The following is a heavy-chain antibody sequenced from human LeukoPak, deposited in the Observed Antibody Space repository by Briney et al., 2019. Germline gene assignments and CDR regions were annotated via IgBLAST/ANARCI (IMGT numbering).Heavy chain of an antibody. J-gene: IGHJ4*02. V-gene: IGHV3-30*03. D-gene: IGHD2-8*01. Sequence: GGSLRLSCAASGFTFSSYSMNWVRQAPGKGLEWVAVISYDGSNKYYADSVKGRFTISRDNSKNTLYLQMNSLRAEDTAVYYCARDLSVLDPAYYIDYWGQGTLVTVSS. CDR1: GFTFSSYS. CDR2: ISYDGSNK. CDR3: ARDLSVLDPAYYIDY.